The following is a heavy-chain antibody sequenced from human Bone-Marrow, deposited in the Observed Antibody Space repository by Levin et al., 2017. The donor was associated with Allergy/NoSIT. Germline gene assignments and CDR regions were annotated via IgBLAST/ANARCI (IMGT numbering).Heavy chain of an antibody. CDR3: ARQDGDDGTTAFDV. J-gene: IGHJ3*01. Sequence: GESLKISCKASGYGFSNYPLNWVRQAPGQGPEWMGWINTKSGDPNYAQGFTGRYVFTMDKSVSTAYMEIRSLKSEDTAVYFCARQDGDDGTTAFDVWGQGTKVTVSS. D-gene: IGHD1/OR15-1a*01. CDR2: INTKSGDP. V-gene: IGHV7-4-1*02. CDR1: GYGFSNYP.